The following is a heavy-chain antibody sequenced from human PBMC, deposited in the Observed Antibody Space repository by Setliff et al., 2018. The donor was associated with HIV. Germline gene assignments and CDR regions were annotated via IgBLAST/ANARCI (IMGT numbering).Heavy chain of an antibody. CDR1: GGSISNYY. D-gene: IGHD6-19*01. Sequence: SETLSLTCTASGGSISNYYWSWIRQPAGMGLEWIGRFDSSGGTDYNPSLKSRVTISKDTSKNQLSLKLTSVTAADTAVYFCAGDYAGSGRPFDYWGQGTLVTVSS. V-gene: IGHV4-4*07. CDR3: AGDYAGSGRPFDY. J-gene: IGHJ4*02. CDR2: FDSSGGT.